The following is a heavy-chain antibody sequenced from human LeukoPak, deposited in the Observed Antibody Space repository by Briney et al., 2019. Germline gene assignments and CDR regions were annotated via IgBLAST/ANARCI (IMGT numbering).Heavy chain of an antibody. CDR2: INPNSGGT. V-gene: IGHV1-2*02. CDR1: GYTFTGYY. D-gene: IGHD3-9*01. Sequence: ALVKVSCKASGYTFTGYYMHWVRQAPGQGLEWMGWINPNSGGTNYAHKFQGRVTMTRDTSISTAYMELSRLRSDDTAVYYRASPNYDILTGYYNVWGQGTLVTVSS. J-gene: IGHJ4*02. CDR3: ASPNYDILTGYYNV.